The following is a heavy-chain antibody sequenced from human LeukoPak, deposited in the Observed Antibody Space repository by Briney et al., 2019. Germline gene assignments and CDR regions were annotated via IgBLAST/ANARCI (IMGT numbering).Heavy chain of an antibody. Sequence: PGGSLRLSCAASGFTFSTNSMNWVRQAPGKGLEWVSSISSSSSYIYYADSVKGRFTISRDNAKKSLYLQMNSLRAEDTAVYYCARASVPAVMDWGQGTLVTVSS. J-gene: IGHJ4*02. CDR2: ISSSSSYI. CDR1: GFTFSTNS. V-gene: IGHV3-21*01. D-gene: IGHD2-2*01. CDR3: ARASVPAVMD.